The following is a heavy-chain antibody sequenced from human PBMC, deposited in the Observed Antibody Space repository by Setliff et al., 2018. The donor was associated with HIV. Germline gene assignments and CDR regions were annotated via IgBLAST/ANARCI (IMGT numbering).Heavy chain of an antibody. CDR1: GYAFTRFW. CDR3: ARQASWGYYFDY. D-gene: IGHD1-26*01. V-gene: IGHV5-51*01. CDR2: IHPGDSDI. Sequence: PGESLKISCKDSGYAFTRFWIGWVRQMPGKGLEWMGIIHPGDSDIRYSPSFQGQVTISADRSTSTAYLRWSSLKASDTAMYYCARQASWGYYFDYWGQGTLVTVSS. J-gene: IGHJ4*02.